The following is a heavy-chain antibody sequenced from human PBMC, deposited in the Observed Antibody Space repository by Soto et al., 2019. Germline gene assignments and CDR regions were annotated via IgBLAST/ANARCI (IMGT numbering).Heavy chain of an antibody. CDR2: IWNDGINK. Sequence: QVELAESGGGAVQPGRSLRLSCAASGFIFDSHGMHWVRQAPGKGLEWVAVIWNDGINKYYADSVKGRFTISRDNSNNTGFLHMSSLRPEDTALYYCARGGGYNFGSPKFDYWGQGAQVTVSS. CDR3: ARGGGYNFGSPKFDY. D-gene: IGHD5-12*01. V-gene: IGHV3-33*01. J-gene: IGHJ4*02. CDR1: GFIFDSHG.